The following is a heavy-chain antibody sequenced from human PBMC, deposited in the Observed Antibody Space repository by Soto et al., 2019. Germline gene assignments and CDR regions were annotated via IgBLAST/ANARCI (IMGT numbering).Heavy chain of an antibody. D-gene: IGHD3-22*01. J-gene: IGHJ4*02. CDR3: ATYYYDSSGSQGPFDY. CDR2: IIPIFGTA. V-gene: IGHV1-69*13. CDR1: GGTLSSYA. Sequence: ASVKVSWKASGGTLSSYAISWVRQAPGQGLEWMGGIIPIFGTANYAQKFQGRVTITADESTSTAYMELSSLRSEDTAVYYCATYYYDSSGSQGPFDYWGQGTLVTVSS.